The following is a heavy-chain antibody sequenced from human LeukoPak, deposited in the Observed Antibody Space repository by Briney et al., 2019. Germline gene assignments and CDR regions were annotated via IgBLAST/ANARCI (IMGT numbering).Heavy chain of an antibody. CDR2: IFGGSSYTT. CDR1: GFTFDKYT. V-gene: IGHV3-23*01. J-gene: IGHJ4*02. CDR3: AKDLIQDGAWVSDY. D-gene: IGHD4/OR15-4a*01. Sequence: GGSLRLSCVGSGFTFDKYTMNWVRQAPGKGLEWVSGIFGGSSYTTFSADSVKGRFTIARDNSKNTVYLQMNSRGAEDTAVYYCAKDLIQDGAWVSDYWSQGTVITVSS.